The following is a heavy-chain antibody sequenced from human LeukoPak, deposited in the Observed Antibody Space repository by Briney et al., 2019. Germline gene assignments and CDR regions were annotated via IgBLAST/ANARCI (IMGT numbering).Heavy chain of an antibody. V-gene: IGHV3-30*04. J-gene: IGHJ4*02. D-gene: IGHD2-2*01. CDR1: GFTFSSYA. Sequence: PTGRSLRLSCAASGFTFSSYAMHWVRQAPGEGLEWVAVISYDGSNKYYADSVKGRFTISRDNTKNTLYLQMNSLRAEDTAVYYCARDQVSGWVVGPEDYWGQGTLVTVSS. CDR2: ISYDGSNK. CDR3: ARDQVSGWVVGPEDY.